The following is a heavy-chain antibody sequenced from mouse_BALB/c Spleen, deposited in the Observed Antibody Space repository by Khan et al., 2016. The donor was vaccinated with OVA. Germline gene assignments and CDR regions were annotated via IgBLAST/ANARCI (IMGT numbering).Heavy chain of an antibody. CDR3: TREWAAWFPY. CDR1: GYIFTDYN. CDR2: IYLGSDNT. V-gene: IGHV1-77*01. Sequence: QVQLQQSGAELARPGASVKLSCKASGYIFTDYNINWMRQRTGQGLEWIGEIYLGSDNTYYNERFKGKATLTVDKSSSTAYMHLSSLTSEDSAVYFCTREWAAWFPYWGQGTLVTVSA. J-gene: IGHJ3*01.